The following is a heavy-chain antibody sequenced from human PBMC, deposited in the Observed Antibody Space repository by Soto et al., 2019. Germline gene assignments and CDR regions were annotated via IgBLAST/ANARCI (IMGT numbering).Heavy chain of an antibody. J-gene: IGHJ6*04. CDR3: ASGHGIQLWSEDYYYYGMDV. CDR2: IIPIFGTA. CDR1: GGTFSSYA. V-gene: IGHV1-69*01. D-gene: IGHD5-18*01. Sequence: QVQLVQSGAAVKKPGSSVKVSCKASGGTFSSYAISWVRQAPGQGLEWMGGIIPIFGTANYAQKFQGRVKITADESTSTAYMELSSLRSEDKAVYYCASGHGIQLWSEDYYYYGMDVCGKGTTVTVS.